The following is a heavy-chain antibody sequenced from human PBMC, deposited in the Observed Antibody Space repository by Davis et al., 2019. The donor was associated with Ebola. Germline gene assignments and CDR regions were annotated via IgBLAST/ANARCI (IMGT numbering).Heavy chain of an antibody. Sequence: PGGSLRLSCAASGFSFSSYWMHWVRQAPGKGLEWVSSISSSTFSKNYADSVKGRFTISRDNAKNSLYLQMNSLRAEDTAVYYCARSVGGTAILILYSHYYSGMDVWGKGTTVTVSS. V-gene: IGHV3-21*01. CDR3: ARSVGGTAILILYSHYYSGMDV. J-gene: IGHJ6*04. D-gene: IGHD5-18*01. CDR1: GFSFSSYW. CDR2: ISSSTFSK.